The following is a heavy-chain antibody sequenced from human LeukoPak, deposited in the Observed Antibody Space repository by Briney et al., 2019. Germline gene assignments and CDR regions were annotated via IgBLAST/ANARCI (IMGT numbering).Heavy chain of an antibody. CDR2: INPSGGST. CDR1: GYTFTGYY. J-gene: IGHJ1*01. V-gene: IGHV1-46*01. CDR3: ARESPGIAVAGGYFQH. Sequence: ASVKVSCKASGYTFTGYYMHWVRQAPGQGLEWMGIINPSGGSTSYAQKFQGRVTMTRDTSTSTVYMELSSLRSEDTAVYYCARESPGIAVAGGYFQHWGQGTLVTVSS. D-gene: IGHD6-19*01.